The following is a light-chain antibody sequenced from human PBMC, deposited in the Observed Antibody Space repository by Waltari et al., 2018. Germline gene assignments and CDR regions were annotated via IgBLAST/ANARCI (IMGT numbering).Light chain of an antibody. CDR3: TSYAGGNNLGV. CDR1: SSAVGCSNY. V-gene: IGLV2-8*01. CDR2: EIN. J-gene: IGLJ3*02. Sequence: QSALPQPPSAAGSPGQSITISCTGTSSAVGCSNYVSWYQQYPGEAPKLIIYEINKRPSGVPHLFSGSKSGNTASLTVSGLQAEDEADYYCTSYAGGNNLGVFGGGTKVTVL.